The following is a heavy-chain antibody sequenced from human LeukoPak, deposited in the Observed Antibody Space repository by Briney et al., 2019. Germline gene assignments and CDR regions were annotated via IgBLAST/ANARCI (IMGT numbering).Heavy chain of an antibody. CDR1: GFTFSSYG. J-gene: IGHJ6*03. CDR3: ARVCEEWLDRVYYYYMDV. V-gene: IGHV3-30*03. D-gene: IGHD6-19*01. CDR2: ISYDGSNK. Sequence: PGGSLRLSCAASGFTFSSYGMHWVRQAPGKGLEWVAVISYDGSNKYYADSVKGRFTISRDNSKNTLYLQMNSLRAEDTAVYYCARVCEEWLDRVYYYYMDVWGKGTTVTVSS.